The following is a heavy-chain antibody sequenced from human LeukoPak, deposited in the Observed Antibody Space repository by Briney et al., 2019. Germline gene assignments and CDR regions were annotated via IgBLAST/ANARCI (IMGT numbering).Heavy chain of an antibody. CDR2: ISYDGSNK. J-gene: IGHJ4*02. CDR3: ARGIQCSSTSCYAGSTFDY. CDR1: GFTFSSYA. Sequence: PGGSLRLSCAASGFTFSSYAMHWVRQAPGKGLEWVAVISYDGSNKYYADSVKGRFTISRDNSKNTLYLQMNSLRAEDTAVYYRARGIQCSSTSCYAGSTFDYWGQGTLVTVSS. D-gene: IGHD2-2*01. V-gene: IGHV3-30-3*01.